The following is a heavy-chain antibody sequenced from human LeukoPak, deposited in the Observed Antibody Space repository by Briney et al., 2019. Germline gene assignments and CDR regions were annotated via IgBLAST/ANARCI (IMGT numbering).Heavy chain of an antibody. V-gene: IGHV3-7*01. D-gene: IGHD4-17*01. CDR3: ARSPTTVTTRYYYYYMDV. Sequence: PGGSLRLSCAASGFTFSIYWMIWVRQAPGKGLEWVANIKQDGSEKYYVDSVKGRFTISRDNAKNSLYLQMNSLRAEDTAVYYCARSPTTVTTRYYYYYMDVWGKGTTVTVSS. J-gene: IGHJ6*03. CDR2: IKQDGSEK. CDR1: GFTFSIYW.